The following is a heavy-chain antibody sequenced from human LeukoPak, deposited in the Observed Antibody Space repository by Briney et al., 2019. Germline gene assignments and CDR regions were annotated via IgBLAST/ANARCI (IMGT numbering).Heavy chain of an antibody. V-gene: IGHV3-30-3*01. J-gene: IGHJ5*02. Sequence: PGRSPRLSCAASGFTFSSYAMHWVRQAPGKGLEWVAVISYDGSNKYYADSVKGRFTISRDNSKNTLYLQMNSLRAEDTAVYYCARDPASAGWFDPWGQGTLVTVSS. CDR1: GFTFSSYA. CDR2: ISYDGSNK. CDR3: ARDPASAGWFDP.